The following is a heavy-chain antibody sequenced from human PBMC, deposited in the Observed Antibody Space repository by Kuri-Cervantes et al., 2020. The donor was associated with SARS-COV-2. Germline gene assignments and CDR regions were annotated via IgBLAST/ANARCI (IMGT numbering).Heavy chain of an antibody. Sequence: ESLKISCTVSGGSISSSSYYWGWIRQPPGKGLEWIGSIYYSGSTYYNPSLKSRVTISVDTSKNQFSLKLSSVTAADTAVYYCARGRIAAAGKTFDYWGQGTLVTVSS. J-gene: IGHJ4*02. CDR2: IYYSGST. CDR1: GGSISSSSYY. V-gene: IGHV4-39*01. CDR3: ARGRIAAAGKTFDY. D-gene: IGHD6-13*01.